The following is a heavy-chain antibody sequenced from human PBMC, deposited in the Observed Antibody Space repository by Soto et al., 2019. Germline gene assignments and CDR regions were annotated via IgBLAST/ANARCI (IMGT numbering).Heavy chain of an antibody. D-gene: IGHD3-22*01. CDR3: VRDGLDYYDTERLYFDN. CDR1: GFNFITYS. CDR2: ISSSAVYI. J-gene: IGHJ4*02. Sequence: EVQLVESGGGPVRPGGSLKLSCAASGFNFITYSLSWVRLAPGKGLEWVASISSSAVYIDYADSVKGRFTISRDNANNSLYLQMNSLRAEDTATYHCVRDGLDYYDTERLYFDNWGQGTLVTVSS. V-gene: IGHV3-21*01.